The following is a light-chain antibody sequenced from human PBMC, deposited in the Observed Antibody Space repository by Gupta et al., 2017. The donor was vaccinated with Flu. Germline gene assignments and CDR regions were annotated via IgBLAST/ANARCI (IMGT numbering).Light chain of an antibody. Sequence: TSAWSGRSANIGSNYVYWYQQLPGTAPNLLIYRNNQRHSGVPDRFSGSKSGTSAALAISGLRPEEEADFYCEAWEDSLNGRWVFGGGTKLTVL. CDR3: EAWEDSLNGRWV. V-gene: IGLV1-47*01. CDR2: RNN. CDR1: SANIGSNY. J-gene: IGLJ3*02.